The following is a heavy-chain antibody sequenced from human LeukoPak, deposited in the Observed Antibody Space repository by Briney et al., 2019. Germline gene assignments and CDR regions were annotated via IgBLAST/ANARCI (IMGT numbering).Heavy chain of an antibody. CDR2: ISWVGDST. J-gene: IGHJ4*02. D-gene: IGHD5-12*01. CDR1: GFTFDDYT. CDR3: AKAPTEGGYDFALDY. Sequence: PGGSLRLSCAASGFTFDDYTMHGVRQAPGKGREWVSRISWVGDSTSYADSVKGRFTISRNNSKNSLHLQMNSLRTEATALIYLAKAPTEGGYDFALDYWGQGTLVSVSS. V-gene: IGHV3-43*01.